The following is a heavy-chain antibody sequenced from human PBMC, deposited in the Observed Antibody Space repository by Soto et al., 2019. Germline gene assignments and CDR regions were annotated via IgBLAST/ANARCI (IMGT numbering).Heavy chain of an antibody. V-gene: IGHV4-39*01. CDR1: GGSISSSSFH. CDR2: IYYSGST. CDR3: ARHLSDSSGWFDP. J-gene: IGHJ5*02. Sequence: SETLSLTCTVSGGSISSSSFHWGWIRQPPGKGLEWIGSIYYSGSTYYNPSLKSRVTISVDTSKNQFSLKLSSVTAADTAVYYCARHLSDSSGWFDPWGQGTLVTVSS. D-gene: IGHD3-22*01.